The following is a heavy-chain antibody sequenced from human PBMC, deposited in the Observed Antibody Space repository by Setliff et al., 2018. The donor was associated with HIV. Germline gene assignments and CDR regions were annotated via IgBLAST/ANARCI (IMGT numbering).Heavy chain of an antibody. Sequence: SETLSLTCTVSGGSISSYYWSWIRQPPGKGLEWIGYIYYSGSTNYNPSLKSRVTISVDTSKNQFSLKLSSVTAADTAVYHCARVISSWSAYYIDYWGQGTLVTVSS. CDR1: GGSISSYY. D-gene: IGHD3-3*01. J-gene: IGHJ4*02. CDR3: ARVISSWSAYYIDY. V-gene: IGHV4-59*01. CDR2: IYYSGST.